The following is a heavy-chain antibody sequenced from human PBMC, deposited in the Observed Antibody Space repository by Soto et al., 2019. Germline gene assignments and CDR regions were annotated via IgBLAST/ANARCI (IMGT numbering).Heavy chain of an antibody. D-gene: IGHD2-15*01. V-gene: IGHV4-30-4*01. CDR2: IYYSGST. J-gene: IGHJ5*02. CDR3: ARVRGRLLRFDP. CDR1: GGSISSGDYY. Sequence: QMQLQESGPGLVKPSQTLSLTCTVSGGSISSGDYYWSWIRQPPGKGLEWIGYIYYSGSTNYNPSHKRRXXIXVXXSKTQFSLKLSSVTAADTAVYYCARVRGRLLRFDPWGQGTLVTVSS.